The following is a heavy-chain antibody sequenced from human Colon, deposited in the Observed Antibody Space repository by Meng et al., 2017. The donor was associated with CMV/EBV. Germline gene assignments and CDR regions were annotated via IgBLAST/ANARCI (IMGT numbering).Heavy chain of an antibody. Sequence: VRVVGLGGGCVKPGGLLRLSCAGSGISFSNVWMTWVRQAPGKGLEWVGRIKRKTEGETTGYAAPVKGRFIISRDDSRNTLYLQMSSLKTEDTAVYYCTTGYRNGFSFWGQGTLVTVSS. D-gene: IGHD5-24*01. CDR2: IKRKTEGETT. CDR3: TTGYRNGFSF. V-gene: IGHV3-15*01. CDR1: GISFSNVW. J-gene: IGHJ4*02.